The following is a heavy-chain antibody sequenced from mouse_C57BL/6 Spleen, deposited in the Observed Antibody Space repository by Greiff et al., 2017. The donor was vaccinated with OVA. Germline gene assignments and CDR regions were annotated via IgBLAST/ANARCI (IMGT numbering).Heavy chain of an antibody. CDR2: IDPSDSYT. J-gene: IGHJ2*01. Sequence: QVQLKQPGAELVKPGASVKLSCKASGYTFTSYWMQWVKQRPGQGLEWIGEIDPSDSYTNYNQKFKGKATLTVDKSSSTAYMQLSSLTSDDSAVYYCARYLRDYEYYFDYWGQGTTLTVSS. D-gene: IGHD2-4*01. CDR3: ARYLRDYEYYFDY. CDR1: GYTFTSYW. V-gene: IGHV1-50*01.